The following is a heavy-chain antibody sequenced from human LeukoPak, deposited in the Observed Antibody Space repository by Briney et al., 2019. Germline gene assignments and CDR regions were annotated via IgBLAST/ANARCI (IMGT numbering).Heavy chain of an antibody. Sequence: GGSLRLSCAASGFIFSNYAMSWVRQAPGKGMEWVSAIYPGRDRLYYADSVKGRFTIYRDNSKNTVYLQMDSLRDDDTVVYFWAKVGDVKQGLEHVDSWSQGILVTVSS. J-gene: IGHJ4*02. CDR2: IYPGRDRL. CDR1: GFIFSNYA. CDR3: AKVGDVKQGLEHVDS. D-gene: IGHD6-19*01. V-gene: IGHV3-23*01.